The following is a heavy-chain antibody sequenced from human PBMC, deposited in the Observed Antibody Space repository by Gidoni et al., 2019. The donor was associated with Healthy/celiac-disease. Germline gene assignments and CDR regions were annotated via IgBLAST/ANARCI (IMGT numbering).Heavy chain of an antibody. J-gene: IGHJ6*02. CDR3: AKGDCSSTSCYYYYYGMDV. D-gene: IGHD2-2*01. Sequence: EVQLVESGGGLVQPGGSLRLSCAASGFTFSSYAMSWVRQAPGKGLEWVSAISGSGGSTYYADSVKGRFTISRDNSKNTLYLQMNSLRAEDTAVYYCAKGDCSSTSCYYYYYGMDVWGQGTTVTVSS. V-gene: IGHV3-23*04. CDR2: ISGSGGST. CDR1: GFTFSSYA.